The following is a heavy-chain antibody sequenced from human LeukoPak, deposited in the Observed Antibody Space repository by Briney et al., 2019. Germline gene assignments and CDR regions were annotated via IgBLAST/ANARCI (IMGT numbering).Heavy chain of an antibody. CDR2: ISSNGSTI. CDR3: VRESGYSFDY. D-gene: IGHD3-3*01. CDR1: GFSSSDYY. J-gene: IGHJ4*02. V-gene: IGHV3-11*01. Sequence: PGGSLRLSCAASGFSSSDYYMSWIRQPPGKGLEWVSYISSNGSTIYYADSVKGRFTISRDNAKNSLYLQMNSLRAEDTAVYYCVRESGYSFDYWGQGSLVTVSS.